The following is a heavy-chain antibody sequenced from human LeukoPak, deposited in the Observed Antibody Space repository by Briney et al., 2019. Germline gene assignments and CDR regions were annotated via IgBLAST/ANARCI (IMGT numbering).Heavy chain of an antibody. V-gene: IGHV3-7*01. CDR3: ARGGARYLDS. CDR1: GFSFSSYT. J-gene: IGHJ4*02. D-gene: IGHD3-9*01. CDR2: MKEDGSDI. Sequence: SGGSLRLSCVASGFSFSSYTMSWVRQAPGKGLEWVAKMKEDGSDIHYVDSVKGRSTICRDNAKNSLCLQMSSLRAEDTAVYYCARGGARYLDSWGQGSLVTVSS.